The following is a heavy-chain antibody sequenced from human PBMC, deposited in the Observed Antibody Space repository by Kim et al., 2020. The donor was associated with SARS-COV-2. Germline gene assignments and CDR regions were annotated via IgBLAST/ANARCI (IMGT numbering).Heavy chain of an antibody. CDR1: GFTFTNYA. CDR2: IRETGTKT. J-gene: IGHJ4*02. D-gene: IGHD6-19*01. CDR3: AREVGSRGRYTVDY. Sequence: GGSLRLSCAASGFTFTNYAMDWVRQAPGKGLEWVSAIRETGTKTYYADSVKGRFTISSDNSKNTLFLQMNSLRDEDKAIYFCAREVGSRGRYTVDYWGQG. V-gene: IGHV3-23*01.